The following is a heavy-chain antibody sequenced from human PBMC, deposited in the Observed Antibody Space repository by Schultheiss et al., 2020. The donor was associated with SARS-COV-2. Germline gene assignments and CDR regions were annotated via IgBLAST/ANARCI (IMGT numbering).Heavy chain of an antibody. Sequence: GGSLRLSCAASGFTFSSYSMNWVRQAPGKGLEWVSSISSSSSYIYYADSVKGRFTISRDNAKNSLYLQMNSLRAEDTAVYYCAKDVDTAMVYMDVWGKGTTVTVSS. CDR1: GFTFSSYS. V-gene: IGHV3-21*01. CDR2: ISSSSSYI. J-gene: IGHJ6*03. D-gene: IGHD5-18*01. CDR3: AKDVDTAMVYMDV.